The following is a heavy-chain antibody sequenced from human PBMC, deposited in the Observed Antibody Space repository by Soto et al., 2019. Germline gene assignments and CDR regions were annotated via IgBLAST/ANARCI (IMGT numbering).Heavy chain of an antibody. D-gene: IGHD3-22*01. CDR3: ARQSYYDSSGYYYGMDV. J-gene: IGHJ6*04. CDR1: GYSFTSYW. CDR2: TYPGDSDT. V-gene: IGHV5-51*01. Sequence: GESLKISCKGSGYSFTSYWIGWVRQMPGKGLEWMGITYPGDSDTRYSPSFQGQVTISADKSISTAYLQWSSLKASDTAMYYCARQSYYDSSGYYYGMDVWGKGTTVTVSS.